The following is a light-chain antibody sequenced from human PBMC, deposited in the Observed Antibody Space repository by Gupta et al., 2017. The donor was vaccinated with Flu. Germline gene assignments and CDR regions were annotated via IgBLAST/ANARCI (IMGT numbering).Light chain of an antibody. CDR2: RNN. CDR3: AAWDDTLSGWV. Sequence: QSVLTQPPSASGAPGQTISISCSGRSSNLGSNSVHWYQQLPGAAPKLLIYRNNQRPSGVPDRFSGAKSGTSASLGISGLRSEDEAHYHCAAWDDTLSGWVFGGGIRLTVL. CDR1: SSNLGSNS. J-gene: IGLJ3*02. V-gene: IGLV1-47*01.